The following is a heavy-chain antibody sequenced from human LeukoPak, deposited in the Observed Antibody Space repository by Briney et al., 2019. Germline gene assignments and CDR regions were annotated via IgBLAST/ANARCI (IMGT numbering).Heavy chain of an antibody. CDR2: ISGSGDNT. CDR3: AKDRSAVPAASNY. CDR1: GFTFTNYA. V-gene: IGHV3-23*01. J-gene: IGHJ4*02. D-gene: IGHD2-2*01. Sequence: PGGSLRLPCAASGFTFTNYAMTWVRQAPGKGLEWVSGISGSGDNTYYADSVKGRFTISRDNFKNMVFLQMNSLRAEDTAVYYCAKDRSAVPAASNYWGQGTLVTVSS.